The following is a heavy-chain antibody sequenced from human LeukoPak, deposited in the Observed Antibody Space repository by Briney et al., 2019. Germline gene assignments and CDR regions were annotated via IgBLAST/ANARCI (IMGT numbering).Heavy chain of an antibody. CDR3: ARHYGGLDDY. CDR2: IIPIVGST. J-gene: IGHJ4*02. V-gene: IGHV1-69*08. D-gene: IGHD4-23*01. CDR1: GYTLTELS. Sequence: GASVKVSCKVSGYTLTELSMHWVRQAPGQGLEWMGRIIPIVGSTNYAEKLQGRVTITADKSTSTVYMELSSLRSEDTAVYYCARHYGGLDDYWGQGTLIIVSS.